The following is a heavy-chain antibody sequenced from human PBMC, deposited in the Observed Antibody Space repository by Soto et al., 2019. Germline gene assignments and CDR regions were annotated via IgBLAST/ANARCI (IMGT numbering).Heavy chain of an antibody. CDR2: VYYSGST. D-gene: IGHD3-16*01. J-gene: IGHJ4*02. CDR3: ARGGVWGYNRQDFDS. V-gene: IGHV4-59*01. CDR1: GGSISSYY. Sequence: QVQLQESGPGLVKPSETLSLTCTVSGGSISSYYWTWIRQPPGKGLEWIGNVYYSGSTNYNPSLKSRVTISIHTSKNQFSLKVTSGTAADTAVYYCARGGVWGYNRQDFDSWGQGTLVTVSS.